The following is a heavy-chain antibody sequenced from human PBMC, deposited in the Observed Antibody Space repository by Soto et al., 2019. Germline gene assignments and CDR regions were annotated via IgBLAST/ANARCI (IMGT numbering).Heavy chain of an antibody. Sequence: SETLSLTCTVSGTSISSYYWSWIRQPPGKGLEWIANIHYSGTTNYNPSLASRVTLSVDTSKNQSSLKMTSVTAADRAMYFCARYNSYAIDYWGRGTLVTVSS. V-gene: IGHV4-59*01. CDR3: ARYNSYAIDY. D-gene: IGHD2-8*01. J-gene: IGHJ4*02. CDR1: GTSISSYY. CDR2: IHYSGTT.